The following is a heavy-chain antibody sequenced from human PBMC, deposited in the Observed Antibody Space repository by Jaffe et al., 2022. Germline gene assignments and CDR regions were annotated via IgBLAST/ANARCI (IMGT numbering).Heavy chain of an antibody. V-gene: IGHV3-23*01. J-gene: IGHJ2*01. D-gene: IGHD4-17*01. CDR1: GFTFSSYA. Sequence: EVQLLESGGGLVQPGGSLRLSCAASGFTFSSYAMSWVRQAPGKGLEWVSAISGSGGSTYYADSVKGRFTISRDNSKNTLYLQMNSLRAEDTAVYYCAKDFGYWDYGDYIHYWYFDLWGRGTLVTVSS. CDR3: AKDFGYWDYGDYIHYWYFDL. CDR2: ISGSGGST.